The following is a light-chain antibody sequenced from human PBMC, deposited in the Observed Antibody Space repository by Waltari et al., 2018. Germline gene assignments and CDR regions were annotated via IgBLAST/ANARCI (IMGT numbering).Light chain of an antibody. Sequence: EIVLTQSPGTLSLSPGERVTLSCRASQSIGTFLAWYQQKPGQPPRLLIYGASIRAAGSPDRVRGSGYGTDFSLTISRLEPEDFAVYYCQHYVRLPVTFGQGTKVQIK. V-gene: IGKV3-20*01. CDR2: GAS. CDR1: QSIGTF. J-gene: IGKJ1*01. CDR3: QHYVRLPVT.